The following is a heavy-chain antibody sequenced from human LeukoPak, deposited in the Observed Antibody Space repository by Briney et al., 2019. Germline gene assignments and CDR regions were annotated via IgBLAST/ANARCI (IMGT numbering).Heavy chain of an antibody. V-gene: IGHV1-69*05. Sequence: ASVKVSCKASGGTFSSYAISWARQAPGQGLEWMGGIIPIFGTANYAQKFQGRVTITTDQSTSTAYMELSSLRSEDTAVYYCASFGYDILTGRIGSIDYWGQGTLVTVSS. CDR1: GGTFSSYA. D-gene: IGHD3-9*01. CDR3: ASFGYDILTGRIGSIDY. J-gene: IGHJ4*02. CDR2: IIPIFGTA.